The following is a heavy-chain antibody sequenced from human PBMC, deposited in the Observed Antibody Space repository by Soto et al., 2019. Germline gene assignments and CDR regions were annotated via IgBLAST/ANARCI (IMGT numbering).Heavy chain of an antibody. J-gene: IGHJ3*02. V-gene: IGHV3-23*01. CDR2: ISGSGGST. CDR3: AKNGGDFGVVILVPRAFDI. Sequence: EVQLLESGGGLVQPGGSLRLSCAASGFTFSSYAMNWVRQAPGKGLELVSVISGSGGSTYYADSVKGRFTISRDNSKNTLHLQMNSLRAEDTAVYYCAKNGGDFGVVILVPRAFDIWGQGTMVTVSS. CDR1: GFTFSSYA. D-gene: IGHD3-3*01.